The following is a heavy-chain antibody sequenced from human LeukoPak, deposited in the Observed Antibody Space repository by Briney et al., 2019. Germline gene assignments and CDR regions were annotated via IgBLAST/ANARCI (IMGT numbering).Heavy chain of an antibody. CDR2: IKQDGSEK. Sequence: GGSLRLSCAASGFTFSSYSMNWVRQAPGKGLEWVANIKQDGSEKYYVDSVKGRFTISRDNAKNSLYLQMNSLRAEDTAVYYCARDRMGYSSSWPYYMDVWGKGTTVTVSS. CDR3: ARDRMGYSSSWPYYMDV. J-gene: IGHJ6*03. CDR1: GFTFSSYS. D-gene: IGHD6-13*01. V-gene: IGHV3-7*01.